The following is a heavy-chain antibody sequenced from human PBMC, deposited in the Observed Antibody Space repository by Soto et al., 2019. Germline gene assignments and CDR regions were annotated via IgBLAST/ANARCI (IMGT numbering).Heavy chain of an antibody. V-gene: IGHV4-31*03. J-gene: IGHJ4*02. CDR1: GDSISSRGFY. CDR2: IYYSGST. D-gene: IGHD6-13*01. CDR3: ARAYSSWYWDF. Sequence: QVQLQESGPGLVKPSQTLSLTCSVSGDSISSRGFYWTWIRQHPGKGLEWIGYIYYSGSTYYNPSLKSRVTISSDRSKNQFSLKLDSVTAADTAVYYCARAYSSWYWDFWGQGTLVTVSS.